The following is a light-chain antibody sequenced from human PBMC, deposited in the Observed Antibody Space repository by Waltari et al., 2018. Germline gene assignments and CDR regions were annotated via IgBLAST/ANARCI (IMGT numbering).Light chain of an antibody. Sequence: AIRMTQSPSSFSASTGDRVTITCRASQGISSYLAWYQQKPGKAPKLLIYAASTLQSGVPSRFSCSGSGTDFTLTISCLQSEDFATYYCQQYYSYPHTFGGGTKVEIK. V-gene: IGKV1-8*01. CDR3: QQYYSYPHT. CDR2: AAS. J-gene: IGKJ4*01. CDR1: QGISSY.